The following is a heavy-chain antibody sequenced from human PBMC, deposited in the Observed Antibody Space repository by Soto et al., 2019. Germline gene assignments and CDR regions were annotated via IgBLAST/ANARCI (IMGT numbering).Heavy chain of an antibody. CDR3: AKDLSIAPRLYYYYYGMDV. CDR2: ISGSGGST. CDR1: GFTFSSYA. V-gene: IGHV3-23*01. Sequence: EVQLLESGGGLVQPGGSLRLSCAASGFTFSSYAMSWVRQAPGKGLEWVSAISGSGGSTYYADSVKGRFTISRDNSKNTLYLQMNSLRAEDTAVYYCAKDLSIAPRLYYYYYGMDVWGQGTTVTVSS. J-gene: IGHJ6*02. D-gene: IGHD6-6*01.